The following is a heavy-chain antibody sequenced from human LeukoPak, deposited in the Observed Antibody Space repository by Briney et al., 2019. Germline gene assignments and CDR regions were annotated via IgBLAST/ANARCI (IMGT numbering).Heavy chain of an antibody. Sequence: ASVKVSCKASGYTFTSYYMHWVRQAPGQGLEWMGIINPSGGSTSYAQKFQGRVTMTRDMSTSTDYMELSSLRSEDTAVYYCARGLYDILTGYYGGGYWGQGTLVTVSS. V-gene: IGHV1-46*01. J-gene: IGHJ4*02. CDR3: ARGLYDILTGYYGGGY. D-gene: IGHD3-9*01. CDR2: INPSGGST. CDR1: GYTFTSYY.